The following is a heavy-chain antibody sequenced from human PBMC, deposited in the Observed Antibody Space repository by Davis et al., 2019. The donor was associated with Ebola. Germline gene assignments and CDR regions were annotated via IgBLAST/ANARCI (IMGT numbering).Heavy chain of an antibody. Sequence: GESLKISCAASGFTFSSYAMHWVRQAPGKGLEWVSVIYSGGSTYYADSVKGRFTISRDNAKNSLYLQMNSLRAEDTAVYYCARDRSGYYPGYFDYWGQGTLVTVSS. CDR3: ARDRSGYYPGYFDY. D-gene: IGHD3-3*01. V-gene: IGHV3-NL1*01. J-gene: IGHJ4*02. CDR1: GFTFSSYA. CDR2: IYSGGST.